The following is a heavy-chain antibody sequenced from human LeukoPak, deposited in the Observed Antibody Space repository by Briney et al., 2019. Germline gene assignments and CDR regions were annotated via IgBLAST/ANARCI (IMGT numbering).Heavy chain of an antibody. V-gene: IGHV3-9*01. D-gene: IGHD3-22*01. CDR3: ASPPSDYYDSSGYYSPPFDY. CDR2: ISWNSGSI. CDR1: GFTFDDYA. J-gene: IGHJ4*02. Sequence: GRSLRLSCAASGFTFDDYAMHWVRQAPGKGLEWVSGISWNSGSIGYADSVKGRFTISRDNAKNSLYLQMNSLRAEDTAVYYCASPPSDYYDSSGYYSPPFDYWGQGTLVTVSS.